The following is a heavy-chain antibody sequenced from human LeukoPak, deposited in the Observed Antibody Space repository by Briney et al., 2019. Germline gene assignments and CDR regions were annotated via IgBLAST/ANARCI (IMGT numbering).Heavy chain of an antibody. D-gene: IGHD2-21*02. CDR1: GFTVSSNY. CDR2: INHSGST. Sequence: GSLRLSCAASGFTVSSNYMSWVRQAPGKGLEWIGEINHSGSTNYNPSLKSRVTISVDTSKNQFSLKLSSVTAADTAVYYCATSGFHTYCGGDCYPSLDYWGQGTLVTVSS. V-gene: IGHV4-34*08. CDR3: ATSGFHTYCGGDCYPSLDY. J-gene: IGHJ4*02.